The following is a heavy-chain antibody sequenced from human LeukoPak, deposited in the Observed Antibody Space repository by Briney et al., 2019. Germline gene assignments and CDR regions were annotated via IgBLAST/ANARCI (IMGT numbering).Heavy chain of an antibody. J-gene: IGHJ4*02. CDR2: ISCDGSNK. Sequence: GGSLTLSCAASGFTFSSYATPWVRQAPGKGLEWVAVISCDGSNKYYADSVKGRFTISRDNSKNTLYLQMNSLRAEDTAVYYCARGTVTTTPLGYWGQGTLVTVSS. CDR3: ARGTVTTTPLGY. CDR1: GFTFSSYA. V-gene: IGHV3-30-3*01. D-gene: IGHD4-17*01.